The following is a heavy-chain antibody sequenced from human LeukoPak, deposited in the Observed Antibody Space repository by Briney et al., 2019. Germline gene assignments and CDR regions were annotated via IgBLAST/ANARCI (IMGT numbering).Heavy chain of an antibody. Sequence: SETLSLTCTVSGGSISGYYWTWIRQPPGKGLEWIGYISYSGSTSSHPSLKSRVTISLDTSKNQFSLKLTSVTAADTAVYYCVRGYSGYPYYLDYWGQGTLVTVSS. V-gene: IGHV4-59*08. D-gene: IGHD5-12*01. J-gene: IGHJ4*02. CDR1: GGSISGYY. CDR2: ISYSGST. CDR3: VRGYSGYPYYLDY.